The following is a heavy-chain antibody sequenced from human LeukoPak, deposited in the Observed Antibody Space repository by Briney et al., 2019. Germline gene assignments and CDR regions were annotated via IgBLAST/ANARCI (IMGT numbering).Heavy chain of an antibody. D-gene: IGHD3-22*01. J-gene: IGHJ4*02. CDR1: GFRVSSNN. CDR2: IYTGDVT. CDR3: ARERDYDTYIDY. Sequence: PGGSLRLSCAVSGFRVSSNNMTWVRKAQGKGLEWVSLIYTGDVTYYADSVKGRLTISTDNSKNILYLQMDSLTAEDTALYYCARERDYDTYIDYWGQGTLVTVSS. V-gene: IGHV3-53*01.